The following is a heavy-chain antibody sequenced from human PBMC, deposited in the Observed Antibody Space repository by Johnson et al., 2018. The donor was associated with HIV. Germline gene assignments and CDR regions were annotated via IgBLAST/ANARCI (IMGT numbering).Heavy chain of an antibody. J-gene: IGHJ3*02. CDR3: AREWIGHSSSWFRYAFDI. CDR1: GFTFSSYV. V-gene: IGHV3-30*04. Sequence: QVQLVESGGGVVQPGRSLRLSCAASGFTFSSYVMHWVRQAPGKGLEWVAVISYDGSNKYYADSVKGRFTISRDNSKNTLYLQMNSLRAEDTAVYYCAREWIGHSSSWFRYAFDIWGQGTMVTVSS. D-gene: IGHD6-13*01. CDR2: ISYDGSNK.